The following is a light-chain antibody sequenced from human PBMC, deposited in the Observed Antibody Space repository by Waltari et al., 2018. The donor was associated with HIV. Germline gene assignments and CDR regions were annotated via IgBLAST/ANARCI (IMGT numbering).Light chain of an antibody. CDR1: QLGDKI. CDR3: QAWDRSVV. V-gene: IGLV3-1*01. J-gene: IGLJ2*01. CDR2: QDS. Sequence: SYELTQPPSVSVSPGQTASITCSGDQLGDKIVCWYQQRPGQPPVLVMYQDSKRPSGIPERFSGSNSGNTATLTITGTQSMDEADYYCQAWDRSVVFGGGTKLTVL.